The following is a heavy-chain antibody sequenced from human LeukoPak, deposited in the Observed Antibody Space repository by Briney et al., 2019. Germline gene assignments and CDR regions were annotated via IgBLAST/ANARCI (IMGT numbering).Heavy chain of an antibody. V-gene: IGHV4-59*01. Sequence: PSETLSLTCTVSGGSINTYWGWIRQPPGKGLEWIGHIYYSGSTNYNPSLKSRVTISVDTSKNQFSLKLSSVTAADTAVYYCARSVGIAARRAYYYYMDVWGKGTTVTVSS. CDR1: GGSINTY. CDR3: ARSVGIAARRAYYYYMDV. CDR2: IYYSGST. D-gene: IGHD6-6*01. J-gene: IGHJ6*03.